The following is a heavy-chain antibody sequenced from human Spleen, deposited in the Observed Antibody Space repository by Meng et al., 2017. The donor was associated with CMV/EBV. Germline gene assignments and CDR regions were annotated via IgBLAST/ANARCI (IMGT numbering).Heavy chain of an antibody. Sequence: FMDYSMNGGRQAPGKGLEWVSSISRSSNYIYYADSVKGRFTISRDNAKNSLSLQMNNLRAEDTAVYYCARDGWTYYDILTGYSHFDCWGQGALVTVSS. D-gene: IGHD3-9*01. CDR1: FMDYS. J-gene: IGHJ4*02. CDR2: ISRSSNYI. CDR3: ARDGWTYYDILTGYSHFDC. V-gene: IGHV3-21*01.